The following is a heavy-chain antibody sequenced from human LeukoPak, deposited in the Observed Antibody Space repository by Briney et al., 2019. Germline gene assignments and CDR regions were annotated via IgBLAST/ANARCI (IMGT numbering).Heavy chain of an antibody. D-gene: IGHD3-10*01. CDR3: ARVRGFYGSGSYYPENNWFDP. Sequence: SVKVSCKASGGTFSSYAISWVRQAPGQGLEWMGGIIPIFGTANYAQKLQGRVTMTTDTSTSTAYMELRSLRSDDTAVYYCARVRGFYGSGSYYPENNWFDPWGQGTLVTVSS. V-gene: IGHV1-69*05. J-gene: IGHJ5*02. CDR2: IIPIFGTA. CDR1: GGTFSSYA.